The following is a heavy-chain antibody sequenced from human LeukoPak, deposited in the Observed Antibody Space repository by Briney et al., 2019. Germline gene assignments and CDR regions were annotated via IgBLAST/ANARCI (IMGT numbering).Heavy chain of an antibody. V-gene: IGHV3-30*03. Sequence: GGSLRLSCAASGFTFSSYGMHWVRQAPGKGLEWVAVISYDGSNKYYADSVKGRFTISRDNSKNTLYLQMNSLRAEDTAVYYCARERFRNYYGSGSYYMDYWGQGTLVTVSS. CDR2: ISYDGSNK. CDR3: ARERFRNYYGSGSYYMDY. CDR1: GFTFSSYG. J-gene: IGHJ4*02. D-gene: IGHD3-10*01.